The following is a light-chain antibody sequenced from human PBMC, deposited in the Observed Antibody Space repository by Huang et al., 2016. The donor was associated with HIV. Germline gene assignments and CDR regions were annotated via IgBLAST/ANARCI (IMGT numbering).Light chain of an antibody. CDR2: WAS. CDR1: QSIFYSSDTKNY. J-gene: IGKJ1*01. V-gene: IGKV4-1*01. Sequence: DIVVTQSPDSLALSLGERAAINCTSSQSIFYSSDTKNYLSWFQVKPGHPPKLLIYWASTRESGVPDRFTGSGSGTHVTLTINNLQSEDAAVYYCHQYYTTPQTFGQGTKV. CDR3: HQYYTTPQT.